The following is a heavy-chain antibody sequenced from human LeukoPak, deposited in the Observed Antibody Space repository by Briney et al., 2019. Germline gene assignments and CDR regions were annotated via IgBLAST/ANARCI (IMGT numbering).Heavy chain of an antibody. J-gene: IGHJ4*01. D-gene: IGHD1-14*01. CDR2: IGSEGDST. CDR3: VSPVFINY. CDR1: GFTFSSLG. V-gene: IGHV3-64D*06. Sequence: PGGSLRLSCAASGFTFSSLGMHWVRQAPGKGLEHVSTIGSEGDSTYYADSVKDRFTISRDNSKNALYLQMSSLRPEDTAVYYCVSPVFINYWGQGTLVTVSS.